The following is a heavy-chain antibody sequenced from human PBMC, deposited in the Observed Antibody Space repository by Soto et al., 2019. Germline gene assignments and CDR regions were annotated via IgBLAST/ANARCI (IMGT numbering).Heavy chain of an antibody. CDR3: ARSYDYIWGSYRYYYYYYMDV. CDR2: IYYSGST. CDR1: GGSISSSGYY. J-gene: IGHJ6*03. Sequence: SETLSLTCPVSGGSISSSGYYWGWIRQPPGKGLEWIGSIYYSGSTYYNPSLKSRVTISVDTSKNQFSLKLSSVTAADTAVYYCARSYDYIWGSYRYYYYYYMDVWGKGTTVTVSS. V-gene: IGHV4-39*01. D-gene: IGHD3-16*02.